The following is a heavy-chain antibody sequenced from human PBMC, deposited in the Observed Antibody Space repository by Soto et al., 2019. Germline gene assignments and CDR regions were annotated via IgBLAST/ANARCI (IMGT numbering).Heavy chain of an antibody. CDR3: AKFEMRSVQCPFDY. V-gene: IGHV1-18*01. CDR1: GYTFTSYG. Sequence: ASVKVSCKASGYTFTSYGISWVRQAPGQGLEWMGWISAYNGNTNYAQKLQGRVTMTTDTSKNTLYLQMNSLRAEDTAVYYCAKFEMRSVQCPFDYWGQGTLVTVSS. J-gene: IGHJ4*02. D-gene: IGHD4-4*01. CDR2: ISAYNGNT.